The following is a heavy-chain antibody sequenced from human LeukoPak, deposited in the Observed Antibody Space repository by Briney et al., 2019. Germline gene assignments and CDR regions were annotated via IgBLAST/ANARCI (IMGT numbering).Heavy chain of an antibody. CDR1: GGSFSGYY. D-gene: IGHD3-22*01. CDR3: ARGLWYYYDSSGYYYAPRLDY. V-gene: IGHV4-34*01. CDR2: INPSGST. Sequence: SETLSLTCAVYGGSFSGYYWSWIRQPPGKGLEWIGEINPSGSTNYNPSLKSRVTISVDTSKNQFSLKLSSVTAADTAVYYCARGLWYYYDSSGYYYAPRLDYWGQGTLVTVSS. J-gene: IGHJ4*02.